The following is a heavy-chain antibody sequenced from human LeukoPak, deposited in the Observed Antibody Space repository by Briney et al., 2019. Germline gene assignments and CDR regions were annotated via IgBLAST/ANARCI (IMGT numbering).Heavy chain of an antibody. D-gene: IGHD2-15*01. J-gene: IGHJ4*02. CDR3: ARAQAYCSGGSCYAFDY. Sequence: GGSLRLSCAASGFTFSIYGMHWVRQAPGKGLEWVAVIWYDGSNKYYADSVKGRFTISRDNSKNTLYLQMNSLRAEDTAVYYCARAQAYCSGGSCYAFDYWGQGTLVTVSS. CDR2: IWYDGSNK. CDR1: GFTFSIYG. V-gene: IGHV3-33*01.